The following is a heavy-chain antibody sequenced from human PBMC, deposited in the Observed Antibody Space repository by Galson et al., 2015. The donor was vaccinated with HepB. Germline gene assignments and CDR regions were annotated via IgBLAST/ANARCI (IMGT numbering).Heavy chain of an antibody. J-gene: IGHJ4*02. CDR2: INHSGST. D-gene: IGHD4-23*01. Sequence: SETLSLTCAVYGGSFSGYYWSWIRQPPGKGLEWIGEINHSGSTNYNPSLKSRVTISVDTSKNQFSLKLSSVTAADTAVYYCARGRAYGGTLFDYWGQGTLVTVSS. V-gene: IGHV4-34*01. CDR3: ARGRAYGGTLFDY. CDR1: GGSFSGYY.